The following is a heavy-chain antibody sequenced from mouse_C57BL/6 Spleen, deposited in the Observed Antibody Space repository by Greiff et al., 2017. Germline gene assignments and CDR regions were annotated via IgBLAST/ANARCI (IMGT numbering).Heavy chain of an antibody. CDR2: IHPSDSDT. CDR3: AMIECD. Sequence: QVQLQQPGAELVKPGASVKVSCKASGYTFTSYWMHWVNQRPGQGLEWIGSIHPSDSDTNYNQKLKGKATLTVDTSSNTAYMQLSSLTSEDSSVYNGAMIECDWGQGATLTVAS. CDR1: GYTFTSYW. J-gene: IGHJ2*01. V-gene: IGHV1-74*01. D-gene: IGHD6-1*01.